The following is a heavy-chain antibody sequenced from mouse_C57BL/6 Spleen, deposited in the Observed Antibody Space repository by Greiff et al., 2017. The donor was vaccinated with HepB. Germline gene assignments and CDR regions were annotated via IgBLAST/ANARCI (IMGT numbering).Heavy chain of an antibody. D-gene: IGHD1-1*01. V-gene: IGHV5-4*03. CDR2: ISDGGSYT. Sequence: EVMLVESGGGLVKPGGSLKLSCAASGFTFSSYAMSWVRQTPEKRLEWVATISDGGSYTYYPDNVKGRFTISRDNAKNNLYLQMSHLKSEDTAMYYCARRKDYYGSSYYFDCWGQGTTLTVSS. J-gene: IGHJ2*01. CDR1: GFTFSSYA. CDR3: ARRKDYYGSSYYFDC.